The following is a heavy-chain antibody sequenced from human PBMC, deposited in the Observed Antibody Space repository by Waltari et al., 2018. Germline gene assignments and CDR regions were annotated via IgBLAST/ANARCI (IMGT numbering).Heavy chain of an antibody. J-gene: IGHJ4*02. CDR3: ARAGAAAATFDY. V-gene: IGHV4-38-2*01. D-gene: IGHD6-13*01. Sequence: QVQLQESGPGLVKPSETLSHTCAVSGYSLSSGYSRGWSRQPPGKGLEWIGSIYHSGSTYYNPSLKSRVTISVDTSKNQFSLKLSSVTAADTAVYYCARAGAAAATFDYWGQGTLVTVSS. CDR1: GYSLSSGYS. CDR2: IYHSGST.